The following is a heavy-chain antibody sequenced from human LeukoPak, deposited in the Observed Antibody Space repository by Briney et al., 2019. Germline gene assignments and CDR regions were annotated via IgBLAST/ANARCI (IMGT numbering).Heavy chain of an antibody. CDR1: GFTFSRYW. V-gene: IGHV3-7*01. CDR3: ARGESSSINYYYYMDV. J-gene: IGHJ6*03. D-gene: IGHD6-6*01. CDR2: IKQDGSEK. Sequence: GGSLRLSCAASGFTFSRYWMSWVRQAPGKGLEWVANIKQDGSEKDYVDSVKGRFTISRDNAKNSLYLQMNSLRAEDTAVYYCARGESSSINYYYYMDVWGKGTTVTASS.